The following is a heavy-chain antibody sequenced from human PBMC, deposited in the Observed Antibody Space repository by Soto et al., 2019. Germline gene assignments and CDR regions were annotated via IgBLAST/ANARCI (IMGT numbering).Heavy chain of an antibody. CDR1: GGSISSSSYY. V-gene: IGHV4-39*01. CDR3: ARRDGGDGYYYYGMDV. J-gene: IGHJ6*02. D-gene: IGHD2-21*02. CDR2: MYYSGST. Sequence: PSETLSLTCTVSGGSISSSSYYWGWIRQPPGKGLEWIGTMYYSGSTYYNPSLKSRVTISVDTSKNQFSLRLSSVTAADTAVYYCARRDGGDGYYYYGMDVWGQGTTVTVSS.